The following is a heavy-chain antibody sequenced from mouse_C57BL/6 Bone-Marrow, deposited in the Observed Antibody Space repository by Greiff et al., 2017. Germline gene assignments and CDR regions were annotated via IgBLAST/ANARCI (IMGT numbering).Heavy chain of an antibody. CDR1: GYTFTSYW. Sequence: VQLQQPGAELMKPGASVKLSCKASGYTFTSYWMQWVKQRPGQGLEWIGEIDPSDSYNNYNQKFKGKATLTVDTSSSTAYMQRSSLPSEDSAVYYCARCGGNYSFAYWGQGTLVTVSA. CDR2: IDPSDSYN. CDR3: ARCGGNYSFAY. V-gene: IGHV1-50*01. J-gene: IGHJ3*01. D-gene: IGHD2-1*01.